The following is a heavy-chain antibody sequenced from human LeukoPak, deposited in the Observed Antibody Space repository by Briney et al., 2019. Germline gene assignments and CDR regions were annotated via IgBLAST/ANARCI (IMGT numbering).Heavy chain of an antibody. CDR1: GFTFTGHN. CDR3: ARAMSTFGGVRNYFDS. V-gene: IGHV3-48*04. J-gene: IGHJ4*02. Sequence: GGSLRLSCAASGFTFTGHNMNWVRQAPGKRLEWISFVSISSGTIYYADSVKGRFSISRDNAKSSLDLQMNSLRAEDTAVYYCARAMSTFGGVRNYFDSWGQGTLVTVSS. CDR2: VSISSGTI. D-gene: IGHD3-16*01.